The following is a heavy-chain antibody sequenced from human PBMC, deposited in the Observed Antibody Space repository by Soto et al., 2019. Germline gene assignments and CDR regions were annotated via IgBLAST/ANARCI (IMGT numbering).Heavy chain of an antibody. V-gene: IGHV4-39*01. CDR3: AGQGGDKYNWFDP. CDR2: IYYSGST. CDR1: GGSISSSSYY. Sequence: SETLSLTCTVSGGSISSSSYYWGWIRQPPGKGLEWIGSIYYSGSTYYNPSLKSRVTISVDTSKNQFSLKLSSVTAADTAVYYCAGQGGDKYNWFDPWGQGTLVTVSS. J-gene: IGHJ5*02. D-gene: IGHD2-21*01.